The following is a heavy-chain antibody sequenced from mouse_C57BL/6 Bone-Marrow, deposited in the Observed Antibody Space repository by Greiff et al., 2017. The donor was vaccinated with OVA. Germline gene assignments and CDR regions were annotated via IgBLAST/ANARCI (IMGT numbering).Heavy chain of an antibody. J-gene: IGHJ4*01. D-gene: IGHD2-10*02. V-gene: IGHV5-17*01. CDR3: ARGYGNYYAMDY. CDR1: GFTFSDYG. CDR2: ISSGSSTI. Sequence: EVKVVESGGGLVKPGGSLKLSCAASGFTFSDYGMHWVRQAPEKGLEWVAYISSGSSTIYYADTVKGRFTISRDNAKNTLFLQMTSLRSEDTAMDYCARGYGNYYAMDYWGQGTSVTVSS.